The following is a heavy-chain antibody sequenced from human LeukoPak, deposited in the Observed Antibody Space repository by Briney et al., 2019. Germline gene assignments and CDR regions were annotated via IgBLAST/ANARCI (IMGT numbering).Heavy chain of an antibody. D-gene: IGHD6-13*01. V-gene: IGHV1-2*02. CDR3: ARDHSSSWSRFYYYYYYMDV. CDR2: INPNSGGT. Sequence: ASVKVSCKVSGYTLTELSMHWVRQAPGQGLEWMGWINPNSGGTNYAQKFYARVTMTRDTSISTAYMELSRLRSDDTAVYYCARDHSSSWSRFYYYYYYMDVWGKGTTVTISS. CDR1: GYTLTELS. J-gene: IGHJ6*03.